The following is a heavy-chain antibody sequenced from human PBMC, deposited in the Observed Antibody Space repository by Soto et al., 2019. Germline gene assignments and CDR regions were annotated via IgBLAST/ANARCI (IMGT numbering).Heavy chain of an antibody. V-gene: IGHV4-31*03. CDR2: IYYSGST. Sequence: QVQLQESGPGLVKPSQTLSLTCTVSGGSISSGGYYWSWIRQHPGKGLEWIGYIYYSGSTYYNPSLKIRVTISVDTSKNQFSLKLSSVTAADTAVYYCARGYYDSSGYWVVDYWGQGTLVTVSS. CDR1: GGSISSGGYY. CDR3: ARGYYDSSGYWVVDY. J-gene: IGHJ4*02. D-gene: IGHD3-22*01.